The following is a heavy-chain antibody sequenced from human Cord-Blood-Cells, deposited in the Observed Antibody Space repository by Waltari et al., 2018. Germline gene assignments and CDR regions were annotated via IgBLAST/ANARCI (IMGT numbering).Heavy chain of an antibody. V-gene: IGHV4-38-2*02. J-gene: IGHJ1*01. Sequence: QVQLQESGPGLVKPSETLSLTCAVSGYSISSGYYWGWIRQPPGKGLEWIGSIYQSGSTYYNPSLKSRVTISVDTSKNQFSLKLSSVTAADTAVYYCARDRGSSEYFQHWGQGTLVTVSS. CDR1: GYSISSGYY. CDR3: ARDRGSSEYFQH. CDR2: IYQSGST. D-gene: IGHD1-26*01.